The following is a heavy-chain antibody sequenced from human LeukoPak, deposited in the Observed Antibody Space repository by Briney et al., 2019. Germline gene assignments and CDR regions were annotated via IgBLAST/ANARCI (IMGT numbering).Heavy chain of an antibody. CDR3: AKPSGSGVDY. J-gene: IGHJ4*02. D-gene: IGHD1-26*01. CDR1: GFIFSNYG. Sequence: GGSLRLSCAASGFIFSNYGMHWVRQAPGKGLEWVAFIRSDGYHTYYTDSVKGRFTITRDNFKNTLYLQMNSLRVEDMAVYYCAKPSGSGVDYWGRGTRVTVSS. CDR2: IRSDGYHT. V-gene: IGHV3-30*02.